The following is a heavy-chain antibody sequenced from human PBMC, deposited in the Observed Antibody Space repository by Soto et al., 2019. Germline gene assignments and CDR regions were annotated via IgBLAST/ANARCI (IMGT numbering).Heavy chain of an antibody. Sequence: SETLSLTCSVSGVSISNTSYYWGWIRRPPGKGLEWVGTIYFSGSTFYNPSLKSRVTISIDTSKNQFSLRLSSVTAADTAVYYCARHGSYWGQGTLVTVSS. CDR3: ARHGSY. V-gene: IGHV4-39*01. CDR1: GVSISNTSYY. CDR2: IYFSGST. J-gene: IGHJ4*02.